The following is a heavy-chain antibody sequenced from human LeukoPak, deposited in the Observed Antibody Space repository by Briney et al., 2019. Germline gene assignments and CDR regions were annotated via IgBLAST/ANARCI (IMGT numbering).Heavy chain of an antibody. D-gene: IGHD4-17*01. J-gene: IGHJ4*02. Sequence: SETLSLTCTVSGGSISSYYWSWIRQPPGKGLEWIGYIYYSGSTNYNPSLKSRVTISVDTSKNQFSLKLSSVTAADTAVYYCARATYGDFDYWGQGTLVTVSS. CDR2: IYYSGST. CDR1: GGSISSYY. CDR3: ARATYGDFDY. V-gene: IGHV4-59*01.